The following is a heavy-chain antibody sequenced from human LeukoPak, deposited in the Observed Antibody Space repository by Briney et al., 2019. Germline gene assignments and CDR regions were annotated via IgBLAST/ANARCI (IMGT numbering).Heavy chain of an antibody. D-gene: IGHD4-17*01. J-gene: IGHJ4*02. Sequence: SETLSLTCTVSGGSISSYYWSWIRQPPGKGLEWIGYIYYSGSTNYNPSLKSRVTISVDTSKNQFSLKLSSVTAADTAVYYCARATYGDFDYWGQGTLVTVSS. CDR2: IYYSGST. CDR1: GGSISSYY. CDR3: ARATYGDFDY. V-gene: IGHV4-59*01.